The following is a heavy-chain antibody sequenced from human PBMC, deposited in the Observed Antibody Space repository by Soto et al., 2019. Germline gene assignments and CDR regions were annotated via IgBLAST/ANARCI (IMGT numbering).Heavy chain of an antibody. D-gene: IGHD5-18*01. Sequence: GGSLRLSCSASGFTFNNHQMNWVRQAPGKGLEWISYITSSGSTTYYVDSVKGRFTISRDNAKRSLYLQMNSLRAEDTAVYYCARDFYGGYTYGPGDYWGQGALVTVSS. CDR1: GFTFNNHQ. V-gene: IGHV3-48*03. CDR2: ITSSGSTT. CDR3: ARDFYGGYTYGPGDY. J-gene: IGHJ4*02.